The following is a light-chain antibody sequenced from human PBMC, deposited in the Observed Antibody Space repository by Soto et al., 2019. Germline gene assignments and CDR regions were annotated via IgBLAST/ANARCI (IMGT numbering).Light chain of an antibody. CDR3: QQSYSSLT. CDR2: AAY. J-gene: IGKJ4*01. CDR1: QSINAY. Sequence: DSQMTPSPSSLSASVGDRVTITCRASQSINAYLNCYQWKPGKAPKVLIYAAYGVHSGVPSMLSGSGSGTDFTLTISSLQPEDFATYYCQQSYSSLTFGGGSKADI. V-gene: IGKV1-39*01.